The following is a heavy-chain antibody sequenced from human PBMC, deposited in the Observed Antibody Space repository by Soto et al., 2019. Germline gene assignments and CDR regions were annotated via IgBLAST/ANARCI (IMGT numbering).Heavy chain of an antibody. CDR1: GGPFSSYG. Sequence: QVPLMQSGAEVKKPGSSVKVSCTSSGGPFSSYGISWVRQVPGQGLEWLGGIIPLFGTPSYARKFQDRLTISADESTTTAYMDLSSLTSEDTAMYFCARDGTIQMANFDFWGQGTLVTVSS. CDR2: IIPLFGTP. D-gene: IGHD1-1*01. CDR3: ARDGTIQMANFDF. J-gene: IGHJ4*02. V-gene: IGHV1-69*01.